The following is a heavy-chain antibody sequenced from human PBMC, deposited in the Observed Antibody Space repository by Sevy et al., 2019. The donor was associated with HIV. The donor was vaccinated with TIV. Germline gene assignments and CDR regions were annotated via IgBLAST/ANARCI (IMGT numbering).Heavy chain of an antibody. V-gene: IGHV3-15*01. J-gene: IGHJ4*02. D-gene: IGHD3-9*01. CDR1: GFTFSNAW. Sequence: GGSLRLSCAASGFTFSNAWMSWVRQAPGKGLEWVGRIKSKIDGARRDAAAPVKERVTILRDDSRNTLYQQMNSLKIEDTGVYYCATGLGKSDFDFWGQGTLVSVSS. CDR2: IKSKIDGARR. CDR3: ATGLGKSDFDF.